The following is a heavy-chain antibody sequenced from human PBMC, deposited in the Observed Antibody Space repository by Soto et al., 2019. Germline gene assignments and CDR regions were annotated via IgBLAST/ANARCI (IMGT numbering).Heavy chain of an antibody. D-gene: IGHD4-4*01. V-gene: IGHV1-69*02. CDR2: IIPILGIA. CDR1: GGTFSSYT. Sequence: ASVKVSCKASGGTFSSYTISWVRQAPGQGLEWMGRIIPILGIANYAQKFQGRVTITADKSTSTAYMELSSLRSEDTAVDYCARAVDYSNDFDYWGQGTLVTVSS. J-gene: IGHJ4*02. CDR3: ARAVDYSNDFDY.